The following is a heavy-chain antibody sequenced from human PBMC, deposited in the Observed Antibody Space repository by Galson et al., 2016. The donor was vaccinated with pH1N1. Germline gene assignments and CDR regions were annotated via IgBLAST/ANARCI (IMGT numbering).Heavy chain of an antibody. Sequence: SLRLSCAASGFVFSNHAMTWVRQAPGEGLEWVSSVSGHDDDTFYADSVKGRFTISRDNSKNTMFLYMNSLRADDTALYYCAKQRGNSSGGWRGAFDIWGQGTTVTVSS. J-gene: IGHJ3*02. CDR2: VSGHDDDT. CDR1: GFVFSNHA. CDR3: AKQRGNSSGGWRGAFDI. V-gene: IGHV3-23*01. D-gene: IGHD6-19*01.